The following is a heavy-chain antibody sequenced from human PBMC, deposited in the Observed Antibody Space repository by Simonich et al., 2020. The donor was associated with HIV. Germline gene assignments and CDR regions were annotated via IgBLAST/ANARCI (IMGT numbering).Heavy chain of an antibody. D-gene: IGHD6-13*01. CDR1: GYTFHGYY. J-gene: IGHJ3*02. CDR2: THPTRGGR. CDR3: ARSIVAAGFGGAFDI. V-gene: IGHV1-2*01. Sequence: QVQLVQSGAEMKKPGASVKVSCKASGYTFHGYYMHWVRQAPGQGRGWMGRTHPTRGGRNYAQKFQGRVTRTRDTSISTAYMELSRLTSDDTAVYYCARSIVAAGFGGAFDIWGQGTMVTVSS.